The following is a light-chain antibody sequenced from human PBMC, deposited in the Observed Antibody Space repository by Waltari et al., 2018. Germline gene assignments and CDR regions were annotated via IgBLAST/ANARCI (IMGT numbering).Light chain of an antibody. Sequence: DIQMTQSPSSLSASVGDRVTITCRASQSISSYLNWYQQKPGKAPKCLIYAASSLQSGVPSRFSGSGSGTDFTITISSLQPEDFATYYCQQSYSTPLTFGGGTKVEIK. CDR1: QSISSY. CDR3: QQSYSTPLT. V-gene: IGKV1-39*01. J-gene: IGKJ4*01. CDR2: AAS.